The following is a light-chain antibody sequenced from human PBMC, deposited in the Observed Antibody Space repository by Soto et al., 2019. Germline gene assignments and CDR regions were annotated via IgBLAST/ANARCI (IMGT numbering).Light chain of an antibody. CDR2: GVT. Sequence: QLVLTQPPSASGSPGQSVTISCTGTSSDVGGYNSVSWYQHHPGKAPQLMIYGVTKRPSGVPDRFSGSKSGNTASLTVSGLQADDEADYYCSSYVGSSSFVVFGGGTKVTVL. CDR1: SSDVGGYNS. CDR3: SSYVGSSSFVV. J-gene: IGLJ3*02. V-gene: IGLV2-8*01.